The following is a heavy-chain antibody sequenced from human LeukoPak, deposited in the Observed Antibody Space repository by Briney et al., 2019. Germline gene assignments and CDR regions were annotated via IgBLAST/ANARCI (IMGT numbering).Heavy chain of an antibody. V-gene: IGHV1-18*01. CDR1: GYTFTIYG. CDR3: ARDIVVVPAADYGMDV. J-gene: IGHJ6*02. D-gene: IGHD2-2*01. CDR2: ISAYNGNT. Sequence: GASVKVSCKASGYTFTIYGISWVRQAPGQGLEWRGWISAYNGNTNYAQKLQGRVTMTTDTSTSTAYMELRSLRSDDTAVYYCARDIVVVPAADYGMDVWGQGTTVTVSS.